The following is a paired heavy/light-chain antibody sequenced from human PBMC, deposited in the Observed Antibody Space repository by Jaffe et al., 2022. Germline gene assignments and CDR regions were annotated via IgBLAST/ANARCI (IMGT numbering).Light chain of an antibody. CDR1: QSISSY. Sequence: DIQMTQSPSSLSASVGDRVTITCRASQSISSYLNWYHQKPGKAPKLLIYAASSLQSGVPSRFSGSGSGTDFTLTISSLQPEDFATYYCQQSYTTPRVFGGGTKVEIK. J-gene: IGKJ4*01. CDR2: AAS. V-gene: IGKV1-39*01. CDR3: QQSYTTPRV.
Heavy chain of an antibody. D-gene: IGHD3-10*01. V-gene: IGHV3-74*01. Sequence: EVQLVESGGGLVQPGGSLRLSCAASRFTFSNYWMHWVRQAPGKGLVWVSRINGDGSSTNYADSVKGRFTISRDNAQNTLFLQMNSLRAEDTAVYYCAREGFSGVRAFDIWGQGTMVTVSS. J-gene: IGHJ3*02. CDR3: AREGFSGVRAFDI. CDR1: RFTFSNYW. CDR2: INGDGSST.